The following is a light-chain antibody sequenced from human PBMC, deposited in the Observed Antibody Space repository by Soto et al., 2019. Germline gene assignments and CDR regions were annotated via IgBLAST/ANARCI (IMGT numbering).Light chain of an antibody. Sequence: AIQMTQSPSSLSASVVDRVTSTCRASQGIRNDLGWYQQKPGKAPKLLIYAASSLQSGVPSRFSVSGSGTDFTLTNSSLQPEDVATYYCLQDYNYPPSFGGGTKVES. V-gene: IGKV1-6*01. CDR1: QGIRND. J-gene: IGKJ4*01. CDR2: AAS. CDR3: LQDYNYPPS.